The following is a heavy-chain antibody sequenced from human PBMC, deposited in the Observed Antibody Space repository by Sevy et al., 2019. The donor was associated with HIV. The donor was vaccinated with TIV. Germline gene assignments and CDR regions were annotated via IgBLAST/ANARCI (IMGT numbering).Heavy chain of an antibody. Sequence: GESLKISCEGSGYSFTSHWIGWVRHMPGKGLECVGIIYPDDSETRYSPSFQGQVTFSADKSISTAYLQWSSLKASDTAMYYCATSRSGYFDSSGYYIYWGQGTMVTVSS. CDR3: ATSRSGYFDSSGYYIY. V-gene: IGHV5-51*01. CDR1: GYSFTSHW. D-gene: IGHD3-22*01. J-gene: IGHJ4*02. CDR2: IYPDDSET.